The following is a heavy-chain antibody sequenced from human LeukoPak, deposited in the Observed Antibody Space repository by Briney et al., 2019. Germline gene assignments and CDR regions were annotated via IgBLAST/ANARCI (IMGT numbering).Heavy chain of an antibody. D-gene: IGHD3-10*01. J-gene: IGHJ6*02. CDR2: IYSGGST. Sequence: GGSLRLSCAASGFTVSSNYMSWVRQAPGKGLEWVSVIYSGGSTYYADSVKGRFTISRDNSKNTLYLQMNSLRAEDTAVYYCARGRHGEWGMDVWGQGTTVTVSS. V-gene: IGHV3-53*01. CDR1: GFTVSSNY. CDR3: ARGRHGEWGMDV.